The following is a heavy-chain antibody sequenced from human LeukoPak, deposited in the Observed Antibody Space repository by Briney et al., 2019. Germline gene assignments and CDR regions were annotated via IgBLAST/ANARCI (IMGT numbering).Heavy chain of an antibody. CDR2: IKQDGSEK. CDR1: GFTVSSNY. V-gene: IGHV3-7*01. Sequence: GGSLRLSCAASGFTVSSNYMSWVRQAPGKGLEWVANIKQDGSEKYYVDSVKGRFTISRDNAKNSLYLQMNSLRAEDTAVYYCARDPFRRYCSSTSCYTDGDAFDIWGQGTMVTVSS. J-gene: IGHJ3*02. CDR3: ARDPFRRYCSSTSCYTDGDAFDI. D-gene: IGHD2-2*02.